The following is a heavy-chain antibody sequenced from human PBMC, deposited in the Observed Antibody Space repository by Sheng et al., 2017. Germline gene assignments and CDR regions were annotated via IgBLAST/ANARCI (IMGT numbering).Heavy chain of an antibody. CDR3: ARGFFPTGFWSGPYYGMDV. CDR2: ISSSGSTI. V-gene: IGHV3-48*03. Sequence: EVQLVESGGGLVQPGGSLRLSCAASGFTFSSYEMNWVRQAPGKGLEWVSYISSSGSTIYYADSVKGRFTISRDNAKNSLYLQMNSLRAEDTAVYYCARGFFPTGFWSGPYYGMDVWGQGTTVTVSS. D-gene: IGHD3-3*01. CDR1: GFTFSSYE. J-gene: IGHJ6*02.